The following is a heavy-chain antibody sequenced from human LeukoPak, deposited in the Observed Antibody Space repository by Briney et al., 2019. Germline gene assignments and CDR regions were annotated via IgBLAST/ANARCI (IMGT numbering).Heavy chain of an antibody. V-gene: IGHV3-23*01. D-gene: IGHD6-6*01. CDR1: RFTFSSYA. Sequence: GGSLRLSCAASRFTFSSYAMSWVRQAPGKGLECVSTISGSGGSTYYADSVKGRFTISRDNSKNTLYLQMNSLIAEDTAVYYCAKRPPKDKFGSSPFDFWGQGTLVTVSS. J-gene: IGHJ4*02. CDR2: ISGSGGST. CDR3: AKRPPKDKFGSSPFDF.